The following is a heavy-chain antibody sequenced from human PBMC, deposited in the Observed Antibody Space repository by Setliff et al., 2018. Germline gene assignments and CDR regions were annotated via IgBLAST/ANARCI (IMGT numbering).Heavy chain of an antibody. V-gene: IGHV1-69*13. D-gene: IGHD3-10*01. CDR1: GGTFNTYG. CDR3: AREALQRAGLYFFDI. CDR2: IIPIIGEP. Sequence: SVKVSCKASGGTFNTYGLSWVRQAPGQGLEWMGGIIPIIGEPNYAQKFQGRVTITADESTSTAYTELRSLKSEDTAVYYCAREALQRAGLYFFDIWGQGMLVTVSS. J-gene: IGHJ4*02.